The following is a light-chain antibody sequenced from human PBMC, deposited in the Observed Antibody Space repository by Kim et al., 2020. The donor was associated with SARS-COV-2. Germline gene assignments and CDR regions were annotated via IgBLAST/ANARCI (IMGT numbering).Light chain of an antibody. J-gene: IGLJ2*01. CDR1: SLRKYY. V-gene: IGLV3-19*01. CDR2: NKN. Sequence: ALGRTISITCQGDSLRKYYANWSQQKPGQAPILVIYNKNNRPSGIPDRFSGSSSGNTASLTFTGAQAEDEADYYCHSRDSSGSHVVLGGGTQLTVL. CDR3: HSRDSSGSHVV.